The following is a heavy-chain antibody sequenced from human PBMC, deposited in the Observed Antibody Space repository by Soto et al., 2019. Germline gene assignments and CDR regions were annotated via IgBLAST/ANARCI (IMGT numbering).Heavy chain of an antibody. CDR3: ARPVPSVTTEFRFDY. Sequence: PSDTLSLTCTVSGGSISSSSYYWGWIRQPPGKGLEWIGSIYYSGSTYYNPSLKSRVTISVDTSKNQFSLKPSSVTAADTAVYYCARPVPSVTTEFRFDYWGQGTLVTVSS. CDR1: GGSISSSSYY. J-gene: IGHJ4*02. V-gene: IGHV4-39*01. D-gene: IGHD4-17*01. CDR2: IYYSGST.